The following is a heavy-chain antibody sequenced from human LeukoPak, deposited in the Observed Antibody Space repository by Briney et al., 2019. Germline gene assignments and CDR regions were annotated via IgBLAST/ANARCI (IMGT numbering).Heavy chain of an antibody. CDR3: ATSSHGGYSSSFDY. Sequence: GGSLRLSCAASGFTFNDYYMSWIRQALGKGLEWVSDISSSSTYTNYAASVKGRLTISRDNAKRSLYLQMNSLRVEDTAVYYCATSSHGGYSSSFDYWGQGTLVTVSS. J-gene: IGHJ4*02. CDR2: ISSSSTYT. D-gene: IGHD6-19*01. V-gene: IGHV3-11*03. CDR1: GFTFNDYY.